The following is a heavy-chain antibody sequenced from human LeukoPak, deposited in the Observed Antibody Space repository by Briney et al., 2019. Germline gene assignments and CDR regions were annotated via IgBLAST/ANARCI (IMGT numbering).Heavy chain of an antibody. CDR3: AKGGIALVRGSFDY. Sequence: PGRSLRLSCAAYGFTFSSYAMHWVRQAPGKGLEWVAFISYDGSNKYYADSVKGRFIISRDDSKNTLCLQMNSLRAEDTAVYYCAKGGIALVRGSFDYWGQGTLVTVSS. CDR1: GFTFSSYA. D-gene: IGHD3-10*01. CDR2: ISYDGSNK. J-gene: IGHJ4*02. V-gene: IGHV3-30*04.